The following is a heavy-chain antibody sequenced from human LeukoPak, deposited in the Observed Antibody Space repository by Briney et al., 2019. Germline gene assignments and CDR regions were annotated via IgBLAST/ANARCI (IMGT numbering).Heavy chain of an antibody. CDR1: GGSFSGYY. D-gene: IGHD4-17*01. J-gene: IGHJ6*03. V-gene: IGHV4-34*01. CDR2: INHSGST. Sequence: SETLSLTCAVYGGSFSGYYWSWIRQPPGKGLEWIGEINHSGSTNYNPSLKSRVTISVHTSKNQFSLKLSSVTAADTAVYYCARDHYGDYPNYYYYMDVWSKGTTVTISS. CDR3: ARDHYGDYPNYYYYMDV.